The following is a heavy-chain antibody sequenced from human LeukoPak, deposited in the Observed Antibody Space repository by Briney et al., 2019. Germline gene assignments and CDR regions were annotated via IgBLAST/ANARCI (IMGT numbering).Heavy chain of an antibody. J-gene: IGHJ3*02. CDR1: GFTFSSYS. D-gene: IGHD3-22*01. Sequence: GGSLRLSCAASGFTFSSYSMNWVRQAPGKGLEWVSYISSSSTRYYADSVKGRFTISRDNGKNSLYLQMNSLRAEDTAVYYCAREPVVIIGRDAFDMWGQGTMVTVSS. V-gene: IGHV3-48*01. CDR2: ISSSSTR. CDR3: AREPVVIIGRDAFDM.